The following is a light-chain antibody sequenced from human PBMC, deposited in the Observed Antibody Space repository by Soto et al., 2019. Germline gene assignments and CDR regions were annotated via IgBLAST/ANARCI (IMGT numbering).Light chain of an antibody. Sequence: DIQMTQSPSSLSASVGDRVTITCQASKDISNYLNWYQQKPGKAPKLLIYDASTLETGVPSMFSGSGSGTDFTFTISSLQPEDIATYYCQQYDNLPLFTFGPGTKVDIK. CDR2: DAS. CDR1: KDISNY. J-gene: IGKJ3*01. CDR3: QQYDNLPLFT. V-gene: IGKV1-33*01.